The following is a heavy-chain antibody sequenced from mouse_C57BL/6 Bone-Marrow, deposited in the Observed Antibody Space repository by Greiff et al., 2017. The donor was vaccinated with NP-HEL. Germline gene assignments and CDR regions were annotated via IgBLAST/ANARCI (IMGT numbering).Heavy chain of an antibody. CDR2: ISNLAYSI. CDR1: GFTFSDYG. J-gene: IGHJ3*01. Sequence: EVQLVESGGGLVQPGGSLKLSCAASGFTFSDYGMAWVRQAPRKGPEWVAFISNLAYSIYYADTVTGRFTISSENAKNTLYLEMSSLRSEDTAMYYCARPDSSGYGFAYWGQGTLVTVSA. D-gene: IGHD3-2*02. CDR3: ARPDSSGYGFAY. V-gene: IGHV5-15*01.